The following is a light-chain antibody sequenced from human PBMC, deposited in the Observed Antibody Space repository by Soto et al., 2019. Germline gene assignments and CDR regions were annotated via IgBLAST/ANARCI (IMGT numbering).Light chain of an antibody. V-gene: IGKV1-5*03. CDR1: ESISSW. CDR2: KAS. J-gene: IGKJ4*01. Sequence: DIQMTQSPSTLSASVGDRIIITCRASESISSWLSWYQQKPGKAPKLLIYKASTLESGVPSRFSASGSGTEFTLTISSLQPDDSATYFGHQYSASHTFGGGTKVEIK. CDR3: HQYSASHT.